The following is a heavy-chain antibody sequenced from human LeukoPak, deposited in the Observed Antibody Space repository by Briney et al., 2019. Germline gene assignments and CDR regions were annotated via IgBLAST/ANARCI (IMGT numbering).Heavy chain of an antibody. V-gene: IGHV1-2*02. CDR2: INPNSGGT. D-gene: IGHD6-13*01. Sequence: ASVKVSCKASGYTFTGYYMHWVRQAPGQGLEWMGWINPNSGGTNYAQKFQGRVTMTRDTSISTAYMELSRLRSDDTAVYYCARDLAKRIANCGYWGQGTLVTVSP. J-gene: IGHJ4*02. CDR3: ARDLAKRIANCGY. CDR1: GYTFTGYY.